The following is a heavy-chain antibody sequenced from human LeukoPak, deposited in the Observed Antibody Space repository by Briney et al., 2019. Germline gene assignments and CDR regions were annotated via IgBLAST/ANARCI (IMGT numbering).Heavy chain of an antibody. CDR1: GYTFTSYD. J-gene: IGHJ6*02. Sequence: ASVKVSCKASGYTFTSYDINWVRQATGQGLEWMGWMNPNRGNTGYAQKFQGRVTMTRNTSISTAYMELSSLRSEDTAVYYCAREGYDYGSGSYYPYWDYYYGMDVWGQGTTVTVSS. D-gene: IGHD3-10*01. V-gene: IGHV1-8*01. CDR2: MNPNRGNT. CDR3: AREGYDYGSGSYYPYWDYYYGMDV.